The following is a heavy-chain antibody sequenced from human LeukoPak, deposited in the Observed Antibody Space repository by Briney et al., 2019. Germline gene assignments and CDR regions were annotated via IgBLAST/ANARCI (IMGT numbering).Heavy chain of an antibody. CDR1: GFNFASYA. CDR2: ISGSGGST. D-gene: IGHD4-17*01. Sequence: GGSLRLSCEVSGFNFASYAMNWVRQAPGKGLEWVSAISGSGGSTYYADSVKGRFTISRDNSKNTLYLQMNSLRAEDTAVYYCARDYGDYKFDYWGQGTLVTVSS. V-gene: IGHV3-23*01. CDR3: ARDYGDYKFDY. J-gene: IGHJ4*02.